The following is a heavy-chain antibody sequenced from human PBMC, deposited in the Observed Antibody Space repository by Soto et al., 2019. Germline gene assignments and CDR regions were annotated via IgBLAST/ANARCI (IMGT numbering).Heavy chain of an antibody. D-gene: IGHD6-19*01. CDR2: TYYRSNSYN. J-gene: IGHJ4*02. CDR1: GDSGSSNSAA. Sequence: SQTLSLSCAISGDSGSSNSAACNWIRQSPSRGLEWLVTTYYRSNSYNDYALSVKSRITINPDTSKNQFSLQLNSVTPEDTAVYYCARGLRAVAGSFHFDYWGQGTLVTVSS. CDR3: ARGLRAVAGSFHFDY. V-gene: IGHV6-1*01.